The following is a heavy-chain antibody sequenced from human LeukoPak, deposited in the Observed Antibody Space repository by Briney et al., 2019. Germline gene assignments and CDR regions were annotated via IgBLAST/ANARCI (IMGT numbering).Heavy chain of an antibody. D-gene: IGHD2-2*01. V-gene: IGHV3-53*01. CDR3: ACGSTHLYYYYMDV. CDR2: IYSGGST. CDR1: GFTVSSNY. J-gene: IGHJ6*03. Sequence: PGGSLRLSCAASGFTVSSNYVSWVRQAPGKGLEWVSVIYSGGSTYYADSVKGRFTISRDSSKNTLNLQMNSLGAEDTAVYYCACGSTHLYYYYMDVWGKGTTVTVSS.